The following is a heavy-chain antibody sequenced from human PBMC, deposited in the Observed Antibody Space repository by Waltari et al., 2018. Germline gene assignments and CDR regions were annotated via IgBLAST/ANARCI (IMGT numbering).Heavy chain of an antibody. CDR3: ASFPDYYDSSGYYDAFDI. Sequence: QVQLQESGPGLVKPSGTLSLTCAVSGGSISSSNWWSWVRQPPGKGLEWIGEIYHSGSTNYNPSLKSRVTISVDKSKNQFSLKLSSVTAADTAVYYCASFPDYYDSSGYYDAFDIWGQGTMVTVSS. J-gene: IGHJ3*02. CDR1: GGSISSSNW. CDR2: IYHSGST. D-gene: IGHD3-22*01. V-gene: IGHV4-4*02.